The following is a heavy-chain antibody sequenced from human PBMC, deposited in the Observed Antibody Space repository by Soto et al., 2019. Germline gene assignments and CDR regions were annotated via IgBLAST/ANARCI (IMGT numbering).Heavy chain of an antibody. D-gene: IGHD2-15*01. V-gene: IGHV1-18*01. J-gene: IGHJ4*02. Sequence: ASVKVSCKASGYTFTSYGISWVRQAPGQGLEWMGWISAYNGNTNYAQKLQGRVTMTTDTSTSTAYMGLRSLRSDDTAVYYCARETSCGGSCYYFDYWGQGTLVTVSS. CDR1: GYTFTSYG. CDR3: ARETSCGGSCYYFDY. CDR2: ISAYNGNT.